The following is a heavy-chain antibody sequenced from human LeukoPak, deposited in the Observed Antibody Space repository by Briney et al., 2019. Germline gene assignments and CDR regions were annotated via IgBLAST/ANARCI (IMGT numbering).Heavy chain of an antibody. CDR2: IWYDGSKK. J-gene: IGHJ4*02. D-gene: IGHD3-22*01. CDR1: GFTFGTYG. Sequence: GGSLRLSCAASGFTFGTYGMHWVRQAPGKGLEWVAVIWYDGSKKYYADTVKGRFTISRDNSENTLYLQMNSLRAEDTAVYYCARVYDSSAHYYFDYWSQGTLVTVSS. V-gene: IGHV3-33*01. CDR3: ARVYDSSAHYYFDY.